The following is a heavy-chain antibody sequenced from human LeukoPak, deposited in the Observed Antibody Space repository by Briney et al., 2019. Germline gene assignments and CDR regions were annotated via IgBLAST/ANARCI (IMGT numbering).Heavy chain of an antibody. CDR3: ARIPLGYSGAYYFDY. D-gene: IGHD5-12*01. V-gene: IGHV4-4*09. CDR2: ISSSGSV. CDR1: RGSISGSIRSYY. Sequence: SETLSLACTVSRGSISGSIRSYYWSWLRQPPGKGLEWIGYISSSGSVNDNPSLRSRVTISVDTSKNQFFLNLSSVSAADTAVYYCARIPLGYSGAYYFDYWGQGTLVTVSP. J-gene: IGHJ4*02.